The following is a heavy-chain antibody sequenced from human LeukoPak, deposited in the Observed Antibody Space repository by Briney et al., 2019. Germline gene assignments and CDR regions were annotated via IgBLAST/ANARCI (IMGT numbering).Heavy chain of an antibody. Sequence: GGSLRLSCAASGFTFSSYSTNWVRQAPRKGLEWVGRIKSKTDGGTTDYAAPVTGRFSISRDDSKHTLYLETNSLKTEDTGVHYCTTDLGQWLAIRDNWFDPWGQGTLVTVSS. J-gene: IGHJ5*02. D-gene: IGHD6-19*01. V-gene: IGHV3-15*01. CDR1: GFTFSSYS. CDR2: IKSKTDGGTT. CDR3: TTDLGQWLAIRDNWFDP.